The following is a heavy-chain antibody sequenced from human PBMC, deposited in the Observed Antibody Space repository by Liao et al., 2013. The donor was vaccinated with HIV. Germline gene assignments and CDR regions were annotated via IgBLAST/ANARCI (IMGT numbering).Heavy chain of an antibody. CDR3: AGVTMVRGLC. CDR1: GASISSSSYY. CDR2: MDYSGST. D-gene: IGHD3-10*01. V-gene: IGHV4-39*07. J-gene: IGHJ4*02. Sequence: QLQLQESGPGLVKPSETLSLTCTVSGASISSSSYYWGWIRQPPGKGLEWIGSMDYSGSTYDNPSLQSRVTISIDTSKNQFSLKLSSVTAADTAVYYCAGVTMVRGLCWGQGTLVTVSS.